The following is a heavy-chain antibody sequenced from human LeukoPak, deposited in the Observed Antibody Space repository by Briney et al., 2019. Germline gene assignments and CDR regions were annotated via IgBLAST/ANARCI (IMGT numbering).Heavy chain of an antibody. J-gene: IGHJ4*02. CDR1: GFTFSNAW. D-gene: IGHD6-13*01. V-gene: IGHV3-15*01. CDR3: TTDGLIAAAVGFDY. CDR2: IKSKTDGGTT. Sequence: GGSLRLSCAASGFTFSNAWMSWVRQAPGKGLEWVGRIKSKTDGGTTDYAAPVKGRFTISRDDSKNTLYLQMNSLKTEDTAVYYCTTDGLIAAAVGFDYWGQGTLVTVSS.